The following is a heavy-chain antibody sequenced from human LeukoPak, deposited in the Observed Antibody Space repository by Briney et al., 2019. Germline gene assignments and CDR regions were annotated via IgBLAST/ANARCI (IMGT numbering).Heavy chain of an antibody. CDR3: AKSLHGSGSSY. D-gene: IGHD3-22*01. V-gene: IGHV3-30*18. CDR2: ISHDGSNK. J-gene: IGHJ4*02. CDR1: GFTFSSYG. Sequence: PGGSLRLSCAASGFTFSSYGMHWVRQAPGKGLEWVAVISHDGSNKYYADSVKGRFTISRDNSKNTLYLQMNSLRAEDTAVYYCAKSLHGSGSSYWGQGTLVTVSS.